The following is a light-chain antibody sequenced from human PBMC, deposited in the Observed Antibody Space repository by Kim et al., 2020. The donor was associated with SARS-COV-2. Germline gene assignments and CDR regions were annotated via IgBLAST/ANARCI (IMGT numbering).Light chain of an antibody. CDR1: QGIYNN. J-gene: IGKJ1*01. CDR3: LQANGYPRV. V-gene: IGKV1-17*01. CDR2: AAS. Sequence: ASVGDRDTITCRASQGIYNNLGWYQQKPGKAPKCLIYAASILQSGVPSRFSGSGSGTEFTLTINSLEPEDFATYFCLQANGYPRVFGQGTKVDIK.